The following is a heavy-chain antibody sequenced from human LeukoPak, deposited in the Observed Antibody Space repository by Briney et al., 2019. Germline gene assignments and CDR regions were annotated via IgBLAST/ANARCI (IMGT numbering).Heavy chain of an antibody. CDR1: GGSISSSSYY. V-gene: IGHV4-39*07. D-gene: IGHD3-16*01. Sequence: PSETLSLTCTVSGGSISSSSYYWGWIRQPPGKGLEWIGSIYYSGSTYYNPSLKSRVTISVDTSKNQFSLKLSSVTAADTAVYYCASSLTFGGVMTWGQGTLVTVSS. CDR3: ASSLTFGGVMT. CDR2: IYYSGST. J-gene: IGHJ5*02.